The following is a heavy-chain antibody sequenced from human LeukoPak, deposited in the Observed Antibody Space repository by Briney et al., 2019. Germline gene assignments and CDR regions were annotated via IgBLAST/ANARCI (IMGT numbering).Heavy chain of an antibody. J-gene: IGHJ4*02. CDR1: IDSFSNYH. CDR3: ARYGYYYDSSGYYYVIPFDY. D-gene: IGHD3-22*01. V-gene: IGHV4-34*01. CDR2: VNESGGT. Sequence: SETLSLTCAVYIDSFSNYHWNWIRQTPAKGMEWIGEVNESGGTNISPSLRSRVILSVDTSKNQFSLKLSSVTAADTAVYYCARYGYYYDSSGYYYVIPFDYWGQGTLVTVSS.